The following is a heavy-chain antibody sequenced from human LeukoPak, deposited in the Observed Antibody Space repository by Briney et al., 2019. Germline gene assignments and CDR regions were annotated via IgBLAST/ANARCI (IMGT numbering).Heavy chain of an antibody. CDR2: ISGSGGST. Sequence: GGSLRLSCAASGFRFSDFTMTWVRQAPGKGLEWVSAISGSGGSTYYADSVKGRFTISRDNSKNTLYLQMNSLRAEDTAVYYCAKQGYSSSFYYYGMDVWGQGTTVTVSS. CDR3: AKQGYSSSFYYYGMDV. J-gene: IGHJ6*02. D-gene: IGHD6-6*01. CDR1: GFRFSDFT. V-gene: IGHV3-23*01.